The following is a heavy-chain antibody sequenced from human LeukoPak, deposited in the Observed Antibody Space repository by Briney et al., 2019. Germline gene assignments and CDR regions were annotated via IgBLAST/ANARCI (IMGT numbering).Heavy chain of an antibody. D-gene: IGHD2-15*01. CDR2: ISSSSSYI. Sequence: GGSLRLSCVGSGFDFNYYDMNWVRQAPGKGLEWVSSISSSSSYIYFADSTKGRFTISRDNANGSVFLQMSGLRPEDTAVYYCAKVLVLVSANRYYFDYWGQGTLVTVSS. J-gene: IGHJ4*02. CDR3: AKVLVLVSANRYYFDY. CDR1: GFDFNYYD. V-gene: IGHV3-21*01.